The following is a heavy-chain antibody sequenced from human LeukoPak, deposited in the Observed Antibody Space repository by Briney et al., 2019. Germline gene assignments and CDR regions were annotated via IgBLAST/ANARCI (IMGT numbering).Heavy chain of an antibody. Sequence: GGSLRLSCAASGFTFSSYEMNWVRQAPGKGLEWVSYISSSGSTIYYADSVQGRFTISRDNAQNSLYLQMSSLRAEDTAVYYCARGGSYVHYWGQGTLVTVSS. CDR1: GFTFSSYE. D-gene: IGHD1-26*01. CDR2: ISSSGSTI. J-gene: IGHJ4*02. V-gene: IGHV3-48*03. CDR3: ARGGSYVHY.